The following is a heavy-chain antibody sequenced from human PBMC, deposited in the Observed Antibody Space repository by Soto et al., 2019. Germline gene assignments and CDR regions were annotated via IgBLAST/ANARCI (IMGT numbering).Heavy chain of an antibody. V-gene: IGHV3-23*01. D-gene: IGHD4-17*01. Sequence: GGSLRLSCAASGYMFSSYDMSWVRQAPGKGLEWVSGLNGRPGSTFYADSVKGRFTISRDISKNTLFLQMNNLRAEDTAMYYCAKVTWDTSYGNSWGQGTLVTVSS. CDR1: GYMFSSYD. J-gene: IGHJ5*02. CDR2: LNGRPGST. CDR3: AKVTWDTSYGNS.